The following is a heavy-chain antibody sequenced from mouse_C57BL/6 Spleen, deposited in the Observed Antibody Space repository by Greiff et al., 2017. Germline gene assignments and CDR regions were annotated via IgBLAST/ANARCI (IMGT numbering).Heavy chain of an antibody. Sequence: VKLQESGPELVKPGASVKISCKASGYAFSSSWMNWVKQRPGKGLEWIGRIYPGDGDTNYNGKFKGKATLTADKSSSTAYMQLSSLTSEDSAVYFCATSYGSKDYYAMDYWGQGTSVTVSS. J-gene: IGHJ4*01. CDR1: GYAFSSSW. CDR2: IYPGDGDT. CDR3: ATSYGSKDYYAMDY. V-gene: IGHV1-82*01. D-gene: IGHD1-1*01.